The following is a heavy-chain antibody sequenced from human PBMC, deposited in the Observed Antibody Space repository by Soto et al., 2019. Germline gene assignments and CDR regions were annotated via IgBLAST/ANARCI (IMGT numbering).Heavy chain of an antibody. CDR2: IYYTGST. V-gene: IGHV4-59*01. CDR1: GGSLSSYY. CDR3: ARPNDSSGYYPLIY. Sequence: SETLSLTCTVSGGSLSSYYWSWIRQPPGKGLEWIGYIYYTGSTNYNPSLKSRVTISVDTSKNQFSLELSSVTAADTAVYYCARPNDSSGYYPLIYWGQGTPVTVSS. D-gene: IGHD3-22*01. J-gene: IGHJ4*02.